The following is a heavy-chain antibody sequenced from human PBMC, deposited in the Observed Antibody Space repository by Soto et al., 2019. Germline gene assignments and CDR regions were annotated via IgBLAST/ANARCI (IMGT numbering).Heavy chain of an antibody. Sequence: SETLSLTCSVSGASISSYFWSWIRQPPGKGLEWIAYIHYTGNINYNPSLKSRITISVDTSKNQFSLKVASVTAADTAVYYCARHENGGTYPLDNWGQGILVTVSS. J-gene: IGHJ4*02. CDR1: GASISSYF. D-gene: IGHD1-26*01. V-gene: IGHV4-59*08. CDR3: ARHENGGTYPLDN. CDR2: IHYTGNI.